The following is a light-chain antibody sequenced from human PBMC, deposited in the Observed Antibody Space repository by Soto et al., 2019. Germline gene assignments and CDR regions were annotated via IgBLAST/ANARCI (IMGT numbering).Light chain of an antibody. V-gene: IGLV2-23*02. Sequence: QSVLTQPASVSESPGQSITFSCTGSSSDVGSFNLVSWYQQYPGKAPKLILYEVNKRPSGVSNRFSGSKSGNTASLTISGLQAEDEADYYCCSYAGSRWVFGGGTKLTVL. J-gene: IGLJ3*02. CDR3: CSYAGSRWV. CDR2: EVN. CDR1: SSDVGSFNL.